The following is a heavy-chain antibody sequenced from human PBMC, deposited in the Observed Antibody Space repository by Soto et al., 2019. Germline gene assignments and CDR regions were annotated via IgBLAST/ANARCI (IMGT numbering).Heavy chain of an antibody. Sequence: EVQLVESGGGLVQPGGSLRLSCKASGFNFSSYWTHWVRQVPGRGLVWVSGINSDGSRTSYADSVKGRFTISRDNAKNTVDLQMNTLRAEDTAVYYCVRLLTSCTSARCYSYYYGMDVWGQGATFTVSS. CDR3: VRLLTSCTSARCYSYYYGMDV. CDR2: INSDGSRT. D-gene: IGHD1-26*01. J-gene: IGHJ6*02. V-gene: IGHV3-74*01. CDR1: GFNFSSYW.